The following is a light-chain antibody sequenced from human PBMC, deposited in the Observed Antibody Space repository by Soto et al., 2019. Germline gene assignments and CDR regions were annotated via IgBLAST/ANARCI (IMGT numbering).Light chain of an antibody. Sequence: EIVLTQSPATLSLSPGERATLSCRASQSVSRYLAWYQQKPGQAPRLLIYDASNRATGIPARFSGCGSGTDFTLTISSLGPEDSAVYYCQQRSNWRGTFGQGTKVEI. CDR1: QSVSRY. CDR3: QQRSNWRGT. CDR2: DAS. J-gene: IGKJ1*01. V-gene: IGKV3-11*01.